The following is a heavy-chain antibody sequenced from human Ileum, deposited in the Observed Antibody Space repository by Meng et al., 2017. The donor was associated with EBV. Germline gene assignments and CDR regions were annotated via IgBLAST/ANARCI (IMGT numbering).Heavy chain of an antibody. CDR3: ARDFTIAVTGGGIDQ. CDR2: ISAYNGNT. Sequence: QVQVGCVGAGVKKAGDSVEVSCKASGYTFTNYGISWVRQAPGQGLEWMGWISAYNGNTVYAQELQGRVTMTTDTSTSTAYMELRSLRSDDTAVYYCARDFTIAVTGGGIDQWGQGTLVTVSS. CDR1: GYTFTNYG. V-gene: IGHV1-18*01. J-gene: IGHJ4*02. D-gene: IGHD6-19*01.